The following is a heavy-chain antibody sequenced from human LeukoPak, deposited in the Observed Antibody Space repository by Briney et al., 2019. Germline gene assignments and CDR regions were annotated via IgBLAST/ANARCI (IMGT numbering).Heavy chain of an antibody. CDR2: VGNKANNYAT. V-gene: IGHV3-73*01. CDR1: GFTFSGFA. CDR3: TRLIYYYYYMDV. J-gene: IGHJ6*03. Sequence: GGSLRLSCAASGFTFSGFAMHWVRQASGKGLEWVGRVGNKANNYATVYAASVKGRFIISRGDSKNTAYLQMNSLKTEDTAVYYCTRLIYYYYYMDVWGTGTTVTVSS.